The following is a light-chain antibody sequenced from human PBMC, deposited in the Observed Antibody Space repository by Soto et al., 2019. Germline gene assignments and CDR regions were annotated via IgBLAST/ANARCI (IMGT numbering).Light chain of an antibody. V-gene: IGKV3-20*01. CDR3: QQYGNSLT. CDR1: QSVSSNY. Sequence: EIVLTQSPGTLSLSPGVRATLSCKASQSVSSNYLAWYQQKPGQAPRLLIYGASSRATGIPDRFSGSGSGTDFTLTISRLEPEDFAVYYCQQYGNSLTFGGGTKVEIK. J-gene: IGKJ4*01. CDR2: GAS.